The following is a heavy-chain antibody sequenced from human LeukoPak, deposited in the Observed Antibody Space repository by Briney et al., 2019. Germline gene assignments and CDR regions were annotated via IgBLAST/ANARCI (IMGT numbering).Heavy chain of an antibody. J-gene: IGHJ6*02. D-gene: IGHD4-17*01. V-gene: IGHV3-23*01. CDR1: GFTFSSYA. CDR3: ARIGDFAAYYYYGMDV. CDR2: TSGSGGST. Sequence: GGSLRLSCAASGFTFSSYAMSWVRQAPGKGLEWVSATSGSGGSTYYADSVKGRFTISRDNSKNTLYLQMNSLRAEDTAVYYCARIGDFAAYYYYGMDVWGQGTTVTVSS.